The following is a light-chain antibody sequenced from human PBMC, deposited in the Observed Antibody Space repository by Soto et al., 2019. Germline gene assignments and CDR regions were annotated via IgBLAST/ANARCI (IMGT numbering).Light chain of an antibody. Sequence: NFVLTQRHCVSESPGKTVTISCTRSSGSIASNYVQWYQQRPGSAPTTVIYEDNQRPSGVPDRFSGSIDSSSNSASLTISGLKTEDEADYYCQSYDSSNHVVFGGGTKLTVL. CDR3: QSYDSSNHVV. CDR2: EDN. V-gene: IGLV6-57*04. J-gene: IGLJ2*01. CDR1: SGSIASNY.